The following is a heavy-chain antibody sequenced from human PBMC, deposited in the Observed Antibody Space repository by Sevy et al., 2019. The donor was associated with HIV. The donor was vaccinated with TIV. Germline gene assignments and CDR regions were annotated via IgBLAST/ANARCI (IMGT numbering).Heavy chain of an antibody. D-gene: IGHD5-18*01. CDR3: TTDVGYSYGYRDY. CDR2: IKSKTDGGTT. J-gene: IGHJ4*02. V-gene: IGHV3-15*01. CDR1: GFTFSNAW. Sequence: GGSLRLSCAASGFTFSNAWMSWVRQAPGKGLEWVGRIKSKTDGGTTDYAAPVKGRFTISRDDSKNTLYLQMNSLKTEDTAVYYCTTDVGYSYGYRDYWGQRTLVTVSS.